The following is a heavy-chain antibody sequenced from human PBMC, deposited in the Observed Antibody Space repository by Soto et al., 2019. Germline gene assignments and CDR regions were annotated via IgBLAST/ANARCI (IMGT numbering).Heavy chain of an antibody. J-gene: IGHJ4*02. CDR1: GGSISSGDYY. D-gene: IGHD3-22*01. CDR2: IYSSGIT. CDR3: ASRPMHPPLSGYYYDY. V-gene: IGHV4-30-4*01. Sequence: QVQLQESGPGLVKPSQTLSLTCTVSGGSISSGDYYWRWIRQPPGKGLEWIGYIYSSGITYYNPSLNSRVTISVDSSKNQFALKLSSVTAADTAVYYCASRPMHPPLSGYYYDYWGQGTLVTVSS.